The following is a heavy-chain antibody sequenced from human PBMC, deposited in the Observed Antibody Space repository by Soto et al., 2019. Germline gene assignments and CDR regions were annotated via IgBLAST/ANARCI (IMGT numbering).Heavy chain of an antibody. CDR2: VYYNGST. J-gene: IGHJ4*02. D-gene: IGHD6-19*01. V-gene: IGHV4-59*12. Sequence: LKTTGKGLESIGYVYYNGSTNYNPALKGRVTISLDTSKSQFSLRLSSVTAADTAVYYCARTRGREQWRDFYLDIWGQAILVSVSS. CDR3: ARTRGREQWRDFYLDI.